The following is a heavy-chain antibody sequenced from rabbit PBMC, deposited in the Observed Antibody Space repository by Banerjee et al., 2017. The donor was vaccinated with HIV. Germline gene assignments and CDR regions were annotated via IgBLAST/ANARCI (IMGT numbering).Heavy chain of an antibody. CDR2: IYGGSSSNT. D-gene: IGHD8-1*01. CDR3: AREDADSAGGCYGDFNL. Sequence: QEQLVESGGGLVQPGASLTLTCTASGFSFSSSIWICWVRQAPGKGLEWIGCIYGGSSSNTYYASWAKGRFTISKTSSTTVTLQMTSLTAADTATYFCAREDADSAGGCYGDFNLWGPGTLVTVS. V-gene: IGHV1S45*01. CDR1: GFSFSSSIW. J-gene: IGHJ4*01.